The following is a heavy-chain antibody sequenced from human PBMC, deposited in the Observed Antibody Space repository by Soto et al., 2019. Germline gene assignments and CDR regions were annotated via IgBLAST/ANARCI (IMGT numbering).Heavy chain of an antibody. CDR2: TSVYKENT. CDR3: ARDRSSSDY. J-gene: IGHJ4*02. Sequence: ASVKVSCKASGYTFTTYGISWVRQAPGQGREWMGWTSVYKENTNYAQNFRGRVTMTIDTSTSTAYMELRSLRSDDTAVYYCARDRSSSDYWGQGTLVTVSS. V-gene: IGHV1-18*01. D-gene: IGHD6-13*01. CDR1: GYTFTTYG.